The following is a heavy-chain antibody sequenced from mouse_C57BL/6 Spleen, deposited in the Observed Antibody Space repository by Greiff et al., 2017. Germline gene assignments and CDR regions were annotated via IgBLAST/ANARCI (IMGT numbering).Heavy chain of an antibody. V-gene: IGHV5-6*01. D-gene: IGHD1-1*01. CDR1: GFTFSSYG. CDR2: ISSGGSYP. CDR3: ARDYYGSSPCYFDY. J-gene: IGHJ2*01. Sequence: EVMLVESGGDLVKPGGSLKLSCAASGFTFSSYGMSWVRQTPDKRLEWVATISSGGSYPYYPDSVKGRFTISRDNAKNTLYLQMSSLKSEDTAMYYCARDYYGSSPCYFDYWGQGTTLTVSS.